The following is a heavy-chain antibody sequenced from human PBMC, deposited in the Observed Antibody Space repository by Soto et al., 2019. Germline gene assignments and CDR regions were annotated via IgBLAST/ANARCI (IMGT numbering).Heavy chain of an antibody. J-gene: IGHJ4*02. V-gene: IGHV4-4*07. CDR2: IYTVGST. CDR1: GGSLNNYY. CDR3: ARSPLTHSYAQFDS. Sequence: QVQLQESDPRLVKPSETLSLTCTVSGGSLNNYYWSWIRQPAGKGLEWIGRIYTVGSTNYNPSLKSRVTMSIDTSKNQFSLRLTSVTAADTAVYYCARSPLTHSYAQFDSWGQGSLVTVSS. D-gene: IGHD3-16*01.